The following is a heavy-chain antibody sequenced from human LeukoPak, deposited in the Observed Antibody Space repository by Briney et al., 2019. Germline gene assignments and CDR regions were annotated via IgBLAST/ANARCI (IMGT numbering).Heavy chain of an antibody. CDR1: GGSINRGDYY. V-gene: IGHV4-30-4*01. J-gene: IGHJ5*02. Sequence: SETLSLTCPVSGGSINRGDYYWSWIRQPPGKGLEWIGYIYYSGNPYYNPSLKSRVTISLDTSKNQFSLKLSSVAAADTAVYYCARDLSPHGFDPWGQGTLVTVSS. CDR2: IYYSGNP. CDR3: ARDLSPHGFDP.